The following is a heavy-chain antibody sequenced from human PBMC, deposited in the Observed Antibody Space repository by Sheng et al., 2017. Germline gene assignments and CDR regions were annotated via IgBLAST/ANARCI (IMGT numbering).Heavy chain of an antibody. D-gene: IGHD1-26*01. CDR3: ARGESGSGSYLI. CDR2: INHSGST. J-gene: IGHJ4*02. Sequence: QVQLQQWGAGLLKPSETLSLTCAVYGGSFSGYYWSWIRQPPREGGVEWIGEINHSGSTNYNPSLKSRVTISVDTSKNQFSLKLSSVTAADTAVYYCARGESGSGSYLIWGQGTLVTVSS. CDR1: GGSFSGYY. V-gene: IGHV4-34*01.